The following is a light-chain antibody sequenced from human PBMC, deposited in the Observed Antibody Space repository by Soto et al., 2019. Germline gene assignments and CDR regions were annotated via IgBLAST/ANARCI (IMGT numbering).Light chain of an antibody. J-gene: IGLJ2*01. V-gene: IGLV3-21*02. Sequence: SYELTQPPSVSVAPGQTATITCGGNNIGSKSVHWYQQKPGQAPVLVVYDDGDRPSGIPERFSGSNSGNTATLTISRVEAGDEADYYCQVWDSSSDHVVFGGGTQLTVL. CDR1: NIGSKS. CDR2: DDG. CDR3: QVWDSSSDHVV.